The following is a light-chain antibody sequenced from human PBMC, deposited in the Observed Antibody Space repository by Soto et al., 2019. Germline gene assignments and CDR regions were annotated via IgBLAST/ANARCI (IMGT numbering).Light chain of an antibody. CDR1: SGHSSYA. V-gene: IGLV4-69*02. J-gene: IGLJ2*01. CDR2: LNSDGSH. Sequence: QPVLTQPPSASASLGASVKLTCTLSSGHSSYAIAWHQQQPEKGPRYVMKLNSDGSHNKGDGIPDRFSGSSSGTERYLTIASLQSEDEAYYYCQTWGTGIQVFGGGTKLTVL. CDR3: QTWGTGIQV.